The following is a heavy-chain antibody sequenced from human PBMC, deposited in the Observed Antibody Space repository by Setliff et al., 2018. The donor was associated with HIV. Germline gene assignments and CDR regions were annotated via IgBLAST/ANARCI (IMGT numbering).Heavy chain of an antibody. CDR3: ARDRGYPDSFNI. CDR2: IGGHGSII. D-gene: IGHD3-10*01. J-gene: IGHJ3*02. CDR1: GLIFSSYE. V-gene: IGHV3-48*03. Sequence: GGSLRLSCAASGLIFSSYEMNWVRQAPGKGLEWISFIGGHGSIIHYADSVKGRFTISRDNAKNSVYLQMHSLRVEDTAVYYCARDRGYPDSFNIWGQGTVVTVSS.